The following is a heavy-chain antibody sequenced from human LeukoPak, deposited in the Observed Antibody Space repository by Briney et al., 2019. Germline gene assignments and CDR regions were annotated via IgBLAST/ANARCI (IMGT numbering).Heavy chain of an antibody. D-gene: IGHD4-17*01. CDR1: GFTFSSYG. J-gene: IGHJ6*04. CDR2: ISGIGGST. CDR3: AKGGLRGPHVDL. Sequence: GGSLRLSCAASGFTFSSYGMSWVRQAPGKGLEWVSAISGIGGSTYYADSVKGRFTISRDNSKNTLYLQMNSLRAEDTAVYYCAKGGLRGPHVDLWGKGTTVTIPS. V-gene: IGHV3-23*01.